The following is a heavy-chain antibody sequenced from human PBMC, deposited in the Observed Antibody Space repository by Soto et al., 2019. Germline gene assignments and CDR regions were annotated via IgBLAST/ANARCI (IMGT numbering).Heavy chain of an antibody. J-gene: IGHJ6*02. V-gene: IGHV3-53*02. CDR1: GFTVSSNY. CDR2: IYSGGST. CDR3: ARDPPATRHVMDV. Sequence: EVQLVETGGGLIQPGGSLRLSCAASGFTVSSNYMSWVRQAAGKGLEWVSGIYSGGSTYYADSVRGRFTISRDNSKNTLYLQMKSLRAEDTAVYYCARDPPATRHVMDVWAQGTTVTVSS.